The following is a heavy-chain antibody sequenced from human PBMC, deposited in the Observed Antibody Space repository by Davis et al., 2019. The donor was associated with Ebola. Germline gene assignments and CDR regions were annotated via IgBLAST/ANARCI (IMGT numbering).Heavy chain of an antibody. V-gene: IGHV3-23*01. CDR3: AKVVGTVTMSDLDY. J-gene: IGHJ4*02. CDR1: GFTFSNYA. Sequence: GGSLRLSCAASGFTFSNYAMNWVRQAPGKGLEWVSVISGRGSTIYYADSVKGRFTVSRDNSKSTLYLQMNSLRAEDTAVYYCAKVVGTVTMSDLDYWGQGTLVTVSS. D-gene: IGHD4-17*01. CDR2: ISGRGSTI.